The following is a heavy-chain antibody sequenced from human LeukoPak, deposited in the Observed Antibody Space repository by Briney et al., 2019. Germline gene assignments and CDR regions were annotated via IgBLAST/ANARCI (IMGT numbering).Heavy chain of an antibody. CDR3: ARDTEWLDAFDI. V-gene: IGHV3-74*01. Sequence: QPGGSLRLSCAASGFTFSSYWMHWVRQAPGKGLVWVSRINSDGSSTSYADSVKGRFTISRDNAKNSLYLQMNSLRAEDTAVYYCARDTEWLDAFDIWGQGTMVTVSS. CDR2: INSDGSST. CDR1: GFTFSSYW. D-gene: IGHD3-3*01. J-gene: IGHJ3*02.